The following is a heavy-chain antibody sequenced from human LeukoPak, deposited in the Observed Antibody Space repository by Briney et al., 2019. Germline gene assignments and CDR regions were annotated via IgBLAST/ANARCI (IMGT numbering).Heavy chain of an antibody. D-gene: IGHD2-2*01. CDR3: ARGGLHCSSTSCLLNWFDP. V-gene: IGHV3-30*04. Sequence: GGSLRLSCAASGVTFSSYAMHLVRQAPGNGLELVAVISYDGSNKYYADSVKGRFTISRDNSKNTLYLQMNSLRAEDTAVYYCARGGLHCSSTSCLLNWFDPWGQGTLVTVSS. CDR2: ISYDGSNK. CDR1: GVTFSSYA. J-gene: IGHJ5*02.